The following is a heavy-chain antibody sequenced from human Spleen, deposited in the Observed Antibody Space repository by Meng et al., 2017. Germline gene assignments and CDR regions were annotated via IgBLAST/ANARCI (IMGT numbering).Heavy chain of an antibody. CDR1: GFTFSNAW. CDR2: IKTKTAGGTT. D-gene: IGHD3-10*01. J-gene: IGHJ3*02. CDR3: ARDHVSGRGTFDI. V-gene: IGHV3-15*01. Sequence: GESLKISCAVSGFTFSNAWMSWVRQAPGKGLEWVGRIKTKTAGGTTDYGALVKGRFTISRDNAKNSLYLQMNSLRAEDTAVYYCARDHVSGRGTFDIWGQGTMVTVSS.